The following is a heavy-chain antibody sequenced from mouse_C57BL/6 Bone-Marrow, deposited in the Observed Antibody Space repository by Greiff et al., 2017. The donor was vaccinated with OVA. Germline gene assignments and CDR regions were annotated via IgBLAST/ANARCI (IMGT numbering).Heavy chain of an antibody. CDR3: TTGITTVVAHFDY. J-gene: IGHJ2*01. CDR2: IDPEDGDT. Sequence: EVQLQESGAELVRPGASVKLSCTASGFNIKDYYMHWVKQRPEQGLEWIGRIDPEDGDTEYAPKFPGKATMTADTSSNTAYLQLSSLTSEDTAVYYCTTGITTVVAHFDYWGQGTTLTVSS. D-gene: IGHD1-1*01. V-gene: IGHV14-1*01. CDR1: GFNIKDYY.